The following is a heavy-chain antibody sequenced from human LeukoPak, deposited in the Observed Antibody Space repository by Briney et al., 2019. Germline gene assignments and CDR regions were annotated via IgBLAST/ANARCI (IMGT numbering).Heavy chain of an antibody. Sequence: SETLSPTCTVSGGSVSSENSYWNWIRQPAGKGLEWIGRIYADGSSTYNPSLKSRVTISADTSKNQFSLRLTSMTAADTAVYYCARGYYYRGWGQGTLVTVSS. V-gene: IGHV4-61*02. J-gene: IGHJ4*02. CDR3: ARGYYYRG. CDR2: IYADGSS. D-gene: IGHD3-10*01. CDR1: GGSVSSENSY.